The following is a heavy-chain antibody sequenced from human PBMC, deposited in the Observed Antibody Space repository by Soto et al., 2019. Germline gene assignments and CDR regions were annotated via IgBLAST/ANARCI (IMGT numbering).Heavy chain of an antibody. Sequence: QVQLVQSGAEVKKPGASVKVSCKASGYTFTSYAMHWVRQAPGQRLEWMGWINAGNGNTKYSQKFQGRVTITRDTAASTAYMELISLRSEDTAVYYCAKGLGYYYIDVWGKGTTVTVAS. CDR1: GYTFTSYA. V-gene: IGHV1-3*01. J-gene: IGHJ6*03. CDR3: AKGLGYYYIDV. CDR2: INAGNGNT.